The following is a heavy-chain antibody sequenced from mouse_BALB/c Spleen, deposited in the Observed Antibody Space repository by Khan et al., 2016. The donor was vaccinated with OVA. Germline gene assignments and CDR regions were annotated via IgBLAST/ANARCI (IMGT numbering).Heavy chain of an antibody. V-gene: IGHV1S127*01. CDR1: GYTFTSFW. D-gene: IGHD1-1*01. CDR2: IDPSKSET. J-gene: IGHJ3*01. Sequence: QVRLQQSGPELVRPGASVKMSCKASGYTFTSFWIHWVKQRPGQGLEWIGMIDPSKSETRLNQKFKDKATLNVDKSSNTAYMQLSRLTSEDSAVYYCSRGGYGSPFAYWGQGTLVTVSA. CDR3: SRGGYGSPFAY.